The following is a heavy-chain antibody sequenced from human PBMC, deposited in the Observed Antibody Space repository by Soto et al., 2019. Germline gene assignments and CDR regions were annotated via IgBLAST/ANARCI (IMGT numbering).Heavy chain of an antibody. V-gene: IGHV1-46*01. J-gene: IGHJ4*02. Sequence: QVQLVQSGAEVKKPGASVKVSCKASGYTFTNYYIHWVRQAPGQGLEWLGIIHPNGGNTNYEQKFQGRVTMTRDTSTSTVYMEMSSLRSEDTAVYYCARGEEGNRFDYWGQVTLVTVSS. CDR1: GYTFTNYY. CDR2: IHPNGGNT. CDR3: ARGEEGNRFDY. D-gene: IGHD4-4*01.